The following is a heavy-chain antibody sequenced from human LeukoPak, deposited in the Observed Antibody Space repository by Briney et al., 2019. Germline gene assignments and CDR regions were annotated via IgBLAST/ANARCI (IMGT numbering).Heavy chain of an antibody. J-gene: IGHJ4*02. D-gene: IGHD6-19*01. CDR1: GGSISSGNYY. Sequence: PSQTLSLTCTVSGGSISSGNYYWNWIRQHPGKGLEWIGYIYYSGSTSYNPSLKSRVTISVDTSKNQFSLKLSSVTAADTAVYYCARGWWLVRGYFDYWGQGTLVTVSS. V-gene: IGHV4-31*03. CDR3: ARGWWLVRGYFDY. CDR2: IYYSGST.